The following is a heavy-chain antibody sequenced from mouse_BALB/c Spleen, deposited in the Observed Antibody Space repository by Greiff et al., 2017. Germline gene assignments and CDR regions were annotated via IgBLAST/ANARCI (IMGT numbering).Heavy chain of an antibody. CDR1: GYTFTSYY. CDR3: TRLDDGYYRLLAY. V-gene: IGHV1S81*02. D-gene: IGHD2-3*01. CDR2: INPSNGGT. Sequence: QVQLQQSGAELVKPGASVKLSCKASGYTFTSYYMYWVKQRPGQGLEWIGEINPSNGGTNFNEKFKSKATLTVDKSSSTAYMQLSSLTSEDSAVYYCTRLDDGYYRLLAYWGQGTLVTVSA. J-gene: IGHJ3*01.